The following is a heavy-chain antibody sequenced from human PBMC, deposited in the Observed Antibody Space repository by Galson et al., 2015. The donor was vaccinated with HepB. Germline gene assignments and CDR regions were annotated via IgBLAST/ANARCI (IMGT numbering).Heavy chain of an antibody. CDR3: ARSGSTARGLYYFDY. J-gene: IGHJ4*02. V-gene: IGHV1-69*13. CDR2: IIPIFGTA. CDR1: GGTFSSYA. Sequence: SVKVSCKASGGTFSSYAISWVRQAPGQGLEWMGGIIPIFGTANYAQKFQGRVTITADESTSTAYMELSSLRSEDTAVYYCARSGSTARGLYYFDYWGQGTLVTVSS. D-gene: IGHD1-1*01.